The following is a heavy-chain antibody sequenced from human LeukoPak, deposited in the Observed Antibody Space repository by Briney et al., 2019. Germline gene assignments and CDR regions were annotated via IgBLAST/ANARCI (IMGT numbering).Heavy chain of an antibody. CDR3: ARDRGSNYGFDY. V-gene: IGHV4-31*11. CDR1: GDSISSGGHY. CDR2: IFHTGST. D-gene: IGHD1-26*01. J-gene: IGHJ4*02. Sequence: SQTLSLTCAVSGDSISSGGHYWNWIRQRPGNGLEWIGYIFHTGSTYFNPSLKSRVTISVDTSKNQFSLKLSSVTAADTAVYYCARDRGSNYGFDYWGQGTLVTVSS.